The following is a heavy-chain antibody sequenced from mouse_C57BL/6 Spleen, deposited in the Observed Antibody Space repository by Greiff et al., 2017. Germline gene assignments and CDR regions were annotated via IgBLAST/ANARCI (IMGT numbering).Heavy chain of an antibody. Sequence: EVQVVESGPGLVKPSQSLSLTCSVTGYSITSGYYWNWIRQFPGNKLEWMGYISYDGSNNYNPSLKNRITITRDTSKNQFFLKLNSVTTEDTATYYCAREAYLDYWGQGTTLTVSS. CDR3: AREAYLDY. CDR1: GYSITSGYY. J-gene: IGHJ2*01. CDR2: ISYDGSN. V-gene: IGHV3-6*01.